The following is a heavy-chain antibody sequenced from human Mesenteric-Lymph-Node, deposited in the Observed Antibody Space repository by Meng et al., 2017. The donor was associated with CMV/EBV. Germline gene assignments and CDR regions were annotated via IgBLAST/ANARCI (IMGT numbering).Heavy chain of an antibody. J-gene: IGHJ4*02. CDR3: ARHQRWLKSEGGFNY. V-gene: IGHV4-34*01. CDR2: LNHSGST. CDR1: VGAFSGYS. Sequence: PQQWGTSLLYPSGPVSLSCAGFVGAFSGYSWTWIRQPPGKGLRWIVKLNHSGSTNYNPSRNSRVTISVDTSKNQFSLKLSSVTAADTAVSYCARHQRWLKSEGGFNYWGQGTLVTVSS. D-gene: IGHD4-23*01.